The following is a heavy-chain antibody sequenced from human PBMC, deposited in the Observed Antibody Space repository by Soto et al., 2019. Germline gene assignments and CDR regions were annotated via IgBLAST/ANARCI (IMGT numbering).Heavy chain of an antibody. CDR3: ARQSVYCSGGSCYLAGWFDP. CDR1: GGSISSSSYY. J-gene: IGHJ5*02. Sequence: SETLSLTCTVSGGSISSSSYYWGWIRQPPGKGLEWIGSIYYSGSTYYNPSLKSRVTISVDTSKNQFSLKLSSVTAADTAVYYCARQSVYCSGGSCYLAGWFDPWGQGTLVTVSS. D-gene: IGHD2-15*01. V-gene: IGHV4-39*01. CDR2: IYYSGST.